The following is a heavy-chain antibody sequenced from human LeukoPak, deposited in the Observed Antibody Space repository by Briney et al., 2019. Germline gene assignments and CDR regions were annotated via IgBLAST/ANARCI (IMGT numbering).Heavy chain of an antibody. V-gene: IGHV4-31*03. CDR1: GDSFSSGGYY. CDR3: ARNNFGDFLELAY. Sequence: SETLSLTCTVSGDSFSSGGYYWSWIRQLPGKGLEWIGYINSSGITHYNPSVKSRLTISVDTSKNQFSLHLSSVTAADAAVYYCARNNFGDFLELAYWGQGTLVTVSS. CDR2: INSSGIT. D-gene: IGHD2-21*02. J-gene: IGHJ4*02.